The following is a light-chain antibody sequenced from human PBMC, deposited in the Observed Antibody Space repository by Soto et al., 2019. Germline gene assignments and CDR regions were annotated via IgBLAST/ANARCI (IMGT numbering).Light chain of an antibody. Sequence: EIVLTQSPGTLSLSPGQRGTLSRRASQNIRSNYVAWFQQKPGQPPRLLIYGAINRASGIPDRFSGSGSGTEFTLTISSLQPDDFATYYCQHYNSYGTFGQGTKVDIK. CDR2: GAI. V-gene: IGKV3-20*01. CDR3: QHYNSYGT. J-gene: IGKJ1*01. CDR1: QNIRSNY.